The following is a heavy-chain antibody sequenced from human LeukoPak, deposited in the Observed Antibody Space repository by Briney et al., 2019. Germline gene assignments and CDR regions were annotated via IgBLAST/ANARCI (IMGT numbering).Heavy chain of an antibody. CDR2: IKQDGSEK. D-gene: IGHD1-26*01. CDR3: TRSRWELLTIYYYYMDV. J-gene: IGHJ6*03. Sequence: GGSLRLSCAASGFTFSSYWMSWVRQAPGKGLEWVANIKQDGSEKYYVDSVKGRFTISRDNAKNSLYLQMNSLRAEDTAVYYCTRSRWELLTIYYYYMDVWGKGTTVTVSS. CDR1: GFTFSSYW. V-gene: IGHV3-7*03.